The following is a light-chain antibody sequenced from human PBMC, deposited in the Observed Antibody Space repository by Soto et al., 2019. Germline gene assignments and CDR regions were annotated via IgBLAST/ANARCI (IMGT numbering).Light chain of an antibody. V-gene: IGKV3-15*01. J-gene: IGKJ3*01. Sequence: EIVMTQSPATLSLSPGERATLSCRASQSVSSSLAWYQQKPGQAPRLLIHGASTRATGIAARFSASGSGTEFTLSISSLQSEDFAVYYCQQYGSSPFTFGPGTKVDI. CDR1: QSVSSS. CDR3: QQYGSSPFT. CDR2: GAS.